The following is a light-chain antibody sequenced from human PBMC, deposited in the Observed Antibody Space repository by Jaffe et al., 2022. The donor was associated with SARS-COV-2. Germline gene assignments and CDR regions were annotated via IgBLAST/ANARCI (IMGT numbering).Light chain of an antibody. CDR2: DAS. V-gene: IGKV3-11*01. CDR1: QSVSSY. Sequence: EIVLTQSPATLSLSPGERATLSCRASQSVSSYLDWYQQKPGQAPRLLIYDASNRATGIPARFSGSGSGTDFTLTISSLEPEDFAVYYCQHRSNWPALTFGGGTKVEIK. CDR3: QHRSNWPALT. J-gene: IGKJ4*01.